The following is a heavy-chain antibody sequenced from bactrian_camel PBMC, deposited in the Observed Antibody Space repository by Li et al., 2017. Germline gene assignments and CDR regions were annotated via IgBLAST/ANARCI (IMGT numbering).Heavy chain of an antibody. CDR2: IYSDGSSI. CDR1: GSTFSTYH. J-gene: IGHJ6*01. V-gene: IGHV3-2*01. D-gene: IGHD5*01. CDR3: AFGVGGWAEFGN. Sequence: HVQLVESGGGLVQPGGSLRLSCAASGSTFSTYHMTWVRQAPGKGLEWVSSIYSDGSSIYYADSVKGRFTISRDNAKNTVYLQMNSLKSEDTALYYCAFGVGGWAEFGNWGQGTQVTVS.